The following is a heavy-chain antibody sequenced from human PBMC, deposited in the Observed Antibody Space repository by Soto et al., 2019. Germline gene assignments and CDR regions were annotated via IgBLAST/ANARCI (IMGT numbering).Heavy chain of an antibody. D-gene: IGHD3-10*01. CDR3: AREVTMVREVNWFDP. V-gene: IGHV4-31*03. J-gene: IGHJ5*02. Sequence: QVQLQESGPGLVKPSQTLSLTCTVSGGSISSGGYYWSWIRQHPGKGLEWIGYIYYSGNTYYNPSLKSRVTISVDTSKDQFSLKLSSVTAADTAVYYCAREVTMVREVNWFDPWGQGTLVTVSS. CDR2: IYYSGNT. CDR1: GGSISSGGYY.